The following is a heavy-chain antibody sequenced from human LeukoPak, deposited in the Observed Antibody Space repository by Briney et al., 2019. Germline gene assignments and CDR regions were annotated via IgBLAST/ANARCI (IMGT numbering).Heavy chain of an antibody. CDR1: GFTFSGYY. CDR2: ISSHNTI. J-gene: IGHJ1*01. D-gene: IGHD3-10*01. Sequence: GGSLRLSCAASGFTFSGYYMSWIRQAPGKGLEWVSYISSHNTIYYADSVKGRFTISRDNAKNSLYLQMNSLRAEDTAVYYCARDDLWFGELSAEYFHHWGQGTLVTVSS. CDR3: ARDDLWFGELSAEYFHH. V-gene: IGHV3-11*04.